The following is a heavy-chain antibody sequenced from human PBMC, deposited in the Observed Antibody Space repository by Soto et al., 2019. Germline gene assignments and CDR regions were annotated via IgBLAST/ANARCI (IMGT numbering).Heavy chain of an antibody. J-gene: IGHJ6*03. CDR1: GFSLSTSGVG. V-gene: IGHV2-5*02. D-gene: IGHD3-3*01. CDR3: ARSGSGYYTRSHGYYYDYMDV. Sequence: QITLKESGPTLVKPTQTLTLTCTFSGFSLSTSGVGVGWIRQPPGKALEWLALIYWDDDKRYSPSLKSRLTITKDASKNQVVLTMTNMDPVDTATYYCARSGSGYYTRSHGYYYDYMDVWGKGTTVTVSS. CDR2: IYWDDDK.